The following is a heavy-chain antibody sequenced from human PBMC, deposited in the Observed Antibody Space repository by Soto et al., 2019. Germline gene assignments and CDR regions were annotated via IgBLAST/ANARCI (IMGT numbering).Heavy chain of an antibody. J-gene: IGHJ6*03. CDR2: ISWNSGSI. CDR1: GFTFDDYA. Sequence: EVQLVESGGGLVQPGRSLRLSCAASGFTFDDYAMHWVRQAPGKGLEWVSGISWNSGSIGYADSVKGRFTISRDNAKNSLYLQMNSLRAEDTALYYCAKDVNSPDYYYYYMDVWGKGTTVTVS. D-gene: IGHD1-26*01. V-gene: IGHV3-9*01. CDR3: AKDVNSPDYYYYYMDV.